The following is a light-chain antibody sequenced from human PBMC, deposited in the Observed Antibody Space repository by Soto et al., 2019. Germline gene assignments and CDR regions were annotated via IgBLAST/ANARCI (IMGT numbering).Light chain of an antibody. Sequence: QSALTQPASVSGSPGQSITISCTGTSSDIGGYNLVSWYQQHPGEAPKLIIYQVTNRPSGVSNRFSGSKSGNTASLTVSGXQAEDEADXYXSSYIPSNGDWVFXXXT. CDR1: SSDIGGYNL. J-gene: IGLJ3*02. CDR3: SSYIPSNGDWV. CDR2: QVT. V-gene: IGLV2-14*01.